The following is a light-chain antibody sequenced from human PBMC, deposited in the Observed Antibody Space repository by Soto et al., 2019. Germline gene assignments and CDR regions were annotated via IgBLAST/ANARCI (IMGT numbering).Light chain of an antibody. CDR1: QNVYYN. CDR2: RAS. CDR3: LQYHNLWA. Sequence: ILMTQSPATVSVSPGESATLSCRASQNVYYNVAWYQHRPGQAPRLLIYRASTRAPGVPARFSGSRSGTEFTLTISSLQPEDFTVYSCLQYHNLWAVGQGTKVDIK. V-gene: IGKV3-15*01. J-gene: IGKJ1*01.